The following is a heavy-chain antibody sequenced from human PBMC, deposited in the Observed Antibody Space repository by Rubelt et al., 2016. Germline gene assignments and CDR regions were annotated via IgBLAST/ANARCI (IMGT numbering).Heavy chain of an antibody. CDR2: INPNSGGT. V-gene: IGHV1-2*02. D-gene: IGHD6-19*01. CDR1: GYTFTGYY. CDR3: ARDLYKGPRWLVAY. J-gene: IGHJ4*02. Sequence: QVQLVQSGAEVKKPGSSVKVSCKASGYTFTGYYMHWVRQAPGQGLAWMGWINPNSGGTNYAQKFQDRGTMTRDTTSSTGYKELSGLRSGDKAMYYCARDLYKGPRWLVAYWGQGSLVTVSS.